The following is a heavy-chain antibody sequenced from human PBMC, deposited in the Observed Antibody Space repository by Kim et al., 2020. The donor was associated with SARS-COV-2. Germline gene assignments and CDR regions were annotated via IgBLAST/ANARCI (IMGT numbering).Heavy chain of an antibody. CDR3: ARSSWFGGYFDY. V-gene: IGHV4-39*01. J-gene: IGHJ4*02. D-gene: IGHD6-13*01. Sequence: SETLSLTCTVSGGSISSSSYYWGLIRQPPGKGLEWIGSIYYSGSTYYNPSLKSRVTISVDTSKNQFSLKLSSVTAADTSVYYCARSSWFGGYFDYWGQGTLVTGSS. CDR1: GGSISSSSYY. CDR2: IYYSGST.